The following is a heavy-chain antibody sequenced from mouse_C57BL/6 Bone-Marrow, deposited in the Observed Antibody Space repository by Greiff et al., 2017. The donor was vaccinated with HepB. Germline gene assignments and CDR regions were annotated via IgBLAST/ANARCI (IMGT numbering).Heavy chain of an antibody. D-gene: IGHD2-14*01. CDR1: GYTFTSYW. CDR3: ATVRSRY. V-gene: IGHV1-50*01. J-gene: IGHJ3*01. CDR2: IDPSDSYT. Sequence: QVQLQQPGAELVKPGASVKLSCKASGYTFTSYWMQWVKQRPGQGLEWIGEIDPSDSYTNYNQKFKGKATLTVDTSSSTAYMQLSSLTAEDSAVYYCATVRSRYWGQGTLVTVSA.